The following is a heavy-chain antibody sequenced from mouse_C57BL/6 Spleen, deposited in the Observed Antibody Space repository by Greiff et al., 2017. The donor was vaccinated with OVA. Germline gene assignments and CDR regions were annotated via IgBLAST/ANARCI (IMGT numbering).Heavy chain of an antibody. CDR3: ARSDGSPYWYFDV. D-gene: IGHD1-1*01. CDR1: GYTFTDYN. CDR2: INPNNGGT. V-gene: IGHV1-18*01. J-gene: IGHJ1*03. Sequence: VQLQQSGPELVKPGASVKIPCKASGYTFTDYNMDWVKQSPGKSLEWIGDINPNNGGTIYNQKFKGKATLTVDKSSSTAYMELRSLTSEDTAVYYCARSDGSPYWYFDVWGTGTTVTVSS.